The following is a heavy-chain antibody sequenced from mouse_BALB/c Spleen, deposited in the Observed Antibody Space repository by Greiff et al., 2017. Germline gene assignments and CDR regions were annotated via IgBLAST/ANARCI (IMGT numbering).Heavy chain of an antibody. V-gene: IGHV3-2*02. D-gene: IGHD6-1*01. CDR1: GYSITSYYA. Sequence: DVQLQESGPGLVKPSQSLSLTCTATGYSITSYYAWYWIRQLPGNKLEWMGYISYSGSTSYNPSLKSRITITRDTSKNQFFLQLNSVTTEDTATYDCARKVPPYAMDYWGQGTSVTVSS. J-gene: IGHJ4*01. CDR3: ARKVPPYAMDY. CDR2: ISYSGST.